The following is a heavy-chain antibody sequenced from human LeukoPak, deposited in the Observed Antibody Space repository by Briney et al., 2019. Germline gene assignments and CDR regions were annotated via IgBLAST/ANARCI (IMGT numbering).Heavy chain of an antibody. CDR1: GGSISSYY. CDR2: IYYSGST. Sequence: SETLSLTCTVSGGSISSYYWSWIRQPPGKGLEWIGYIYYSGSTNYNPSLKSRVTISVDTSKNQFSLKLSSVTAADTAVYYWARILKDFWSGFDYWGQGTLVTVSS. D-gene: IGHD3-3*01. CDR3: ARILKDFWSGFDY. J-gene: IGHJ4*02. V-gene: IGHV4-59*01.